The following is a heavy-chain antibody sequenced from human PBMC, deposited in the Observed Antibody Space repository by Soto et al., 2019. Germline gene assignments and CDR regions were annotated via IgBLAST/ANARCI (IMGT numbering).Heavy chain of an antibody. D-gene: IGHD6-13*01. V-gene: IGHV4-30-4*01. CDR2: IYYSGST. J-gene: IGHJ5*02. CDR3: ARERPDGSRLDP. CDR1: GGSISSGYYY. Sequence: SETLSLTCTVSGGSISSGYYYWSWIRQPPGKGLEWIGYIYYSGSTYYNPSLKSRVTISVDTSKNQFSLKLSSVTAADTAVYYCARERPDGSRLDPWGQGTLVTVS.